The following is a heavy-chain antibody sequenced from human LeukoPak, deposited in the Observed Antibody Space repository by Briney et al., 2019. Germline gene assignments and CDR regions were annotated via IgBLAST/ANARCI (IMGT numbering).Heavy chain of an antibody. CDR1: GFTFSSYA. J-gene: IGHJ4*02. CDR2: ISYDGSNK. CDR3: ARAEPLLYDSSGYYPLFDY. V-gene: IGHV3-30*04. Sequence: GGSLRLSCAASGFTFSSYAMHWVRQAPGKGLEWVAVISYDGSNKYYADSVKGRFTISRDNSKNTLYLQMNSLRAEDTAVYYCARAEPLLYDSSGYYPLFDYWGQGTLVTVSS. D-gene: IGHD3-22*01.